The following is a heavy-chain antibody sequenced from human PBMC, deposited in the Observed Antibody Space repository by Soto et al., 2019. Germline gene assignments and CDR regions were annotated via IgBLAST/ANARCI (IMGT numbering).Heavy chain of an antibody. CDR2: ISWNSGSI. J-gene: IGHJ4*02. CDR1: GFTFDDYA. D-gene: IGHD6-19*01. V-gene: IGHV3-9*01. CDR3: AKERLGSSVDY. Sequence: EVQLVESGGGLVQPGRSLRLSCAASGFTFDDYAMHWVRQAPGKGLEWVSGISWNSGSIGYADSVKGRFTISRDNAKNSLYLQMNSLRAEDTAVYYCAKERLGSSVDYWGQGTLVTVSS.